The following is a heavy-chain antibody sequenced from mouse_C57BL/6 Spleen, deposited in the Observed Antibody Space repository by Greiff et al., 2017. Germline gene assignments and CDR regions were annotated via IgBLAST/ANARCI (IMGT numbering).Heavy chain of an antibody. CDR3: ARRRGYDAMDY. CDR1: GFTFSSYG. Sequence: DVKLVESGGDLVKPGGSLKLSCAASGFTFSSYGMSWVRQTPDKRLEWVATISSGGSYTYYPDSVKGRFTISRDNAKNTLYLQMSSLKSEDTAMYYCARRRGYDAMDYWGQGTSVTVSS. V-gene: IGHV5-6*02. CDR2: ISSGGSYT. J-gene: IGHJ4*01.